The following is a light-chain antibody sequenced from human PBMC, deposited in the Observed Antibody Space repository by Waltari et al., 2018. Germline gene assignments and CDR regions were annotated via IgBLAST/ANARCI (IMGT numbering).Light chain of an antibody. CDR2: GNF. CDR1: SSNIGAGSH. Sequence: QSVLTQPPSVSGAPGQTITISCTGTSSNIGAGSHVHWYQQLPGMAPNLLIYGNFDRPSGVPARFSGSNSGASASLAITGLQAEDEADYYCQSYDSSLSALVFGGGTKVTVL. V-gene: IGLV1-40*01. J-gene: IGLJ2*01. CDR3: QSYDSSLSALV.